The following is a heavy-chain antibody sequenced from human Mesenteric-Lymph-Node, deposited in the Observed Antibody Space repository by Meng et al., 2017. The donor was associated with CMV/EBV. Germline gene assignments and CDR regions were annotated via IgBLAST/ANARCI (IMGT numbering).Heavy chain of an antibody. J-gene: IGHJ6*02. D-gene: IGHD3-16*01. V-gene: IGHV1-2*02. CDR3: ASMYDYNNYYGMDV. CDR1: GYTFTGYY. Sequence: ASVKVSCKTSGYTFTGYYMHWVRQAPGQGLEWMGWINPSSGGTNYAQKFQGRVTMTRDTSISTAYMELSRLRSDDTAVYYCASMYDYNNYYGMDVWGQGTTVTVSS. CDR2: INPSSGGT.